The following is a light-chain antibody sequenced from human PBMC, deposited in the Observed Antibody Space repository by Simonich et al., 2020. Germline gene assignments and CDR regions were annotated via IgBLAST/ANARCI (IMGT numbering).Light chain of an antibody. J-gene: IGKJ2*01. Sequence: DIQMTQSPSTLSASVGDRVTITCRASQSISSWLAWYQQKPGKAPKLLIYKASSLESGVPSRFSGSGSGTEFTLTISSLQPDDFVTYYCQQYKSYHTFGQGTKLEIK. V-gene: IGKV1-5*03. CDR2: KAS. CDR1: QSISSW. CDR3: QQYKSYHT.